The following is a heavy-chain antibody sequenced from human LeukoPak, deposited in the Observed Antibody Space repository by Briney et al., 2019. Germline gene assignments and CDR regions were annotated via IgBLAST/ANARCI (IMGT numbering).Heavy chain of an antibody. J-gene: IGHJ4*02. D-gene: IGHD1-7*01. CDR3: ARDIGITGTTSDFDY. CDR1: GFTFSSYA. Sequence: GGSLRLSCAASGFTFSSYAMGWVRQAPGKGLEWVSAISGSGGSTYYADSVKGRFTISRDNSKNTLYLQMNSLRAEDTAVYYCARDIGITGTTSDFDYWGQGTLVTVSS. V-gene: IGHV3-23*01. CDR2: ISGSGGST.